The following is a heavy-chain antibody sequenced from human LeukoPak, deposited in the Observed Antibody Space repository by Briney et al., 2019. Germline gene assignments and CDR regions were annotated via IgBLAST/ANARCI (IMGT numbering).Heavy chain of an antibody. CDR3: ARGPRPYYFDY. J-gene: IGHJ4*02. CDR2: LYGGGTT. CDR1: GFTVSSNY. Sequence: GGSLRLSCAASGFTVSSNYMGWVRQAPGKGLEWVSVLYGGGTTYYADSVKGRFTISRDKSKNTLFLQMNSLRAEDTAVYYCARGPRPYYFDYWGQGTLVTVSS. V-gene: IGHV3-53*01.